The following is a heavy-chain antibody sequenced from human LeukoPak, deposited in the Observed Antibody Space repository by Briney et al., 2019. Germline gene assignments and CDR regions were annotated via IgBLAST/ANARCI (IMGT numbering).Heavy chain of an antibody. CDR1: GVSFDDYY. CDR2: INHSGYT. J-gene: IGHJ4*02. Sequence: SETLSLTCAVSGVSFDDYYWACVRQTPVKGLEWIGEINHSGYTNDSPSLKSRVTLSIDTSRKQFSLNLRSVTVADACIYYCTRMTTGHDYWGQGTLVTVSS. V-gene: IGHV4-34*01. CDR3: TRMTTGHDY. D-gene: IGHD4-17*01.